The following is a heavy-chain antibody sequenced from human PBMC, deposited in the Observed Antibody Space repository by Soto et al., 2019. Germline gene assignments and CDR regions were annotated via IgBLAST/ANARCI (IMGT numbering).Heavy chain of an antibody. J-gene: IGHJ4*02. CDR3: ARDGGDISASPSFDY. V-gene: IGHV1-2*04. D-gene: IGHD3-16*02. Sequence: QVQLVQSGAEVKKPGASVKVSCKASGYTFTGYYMHWVRQAPGQGLEWMGWINPNSGGTNYAQKFQGWVTMTRDTSISTAYMELSRLRSDDTAVYYCARDGGDISASPSFDYWGQGTLVTVSS. CDR1: GYTFTGYY. CDR2: INPNSGGT.